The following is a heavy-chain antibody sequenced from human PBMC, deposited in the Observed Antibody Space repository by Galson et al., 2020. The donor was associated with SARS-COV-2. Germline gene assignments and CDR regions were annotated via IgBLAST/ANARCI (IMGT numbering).Heavy chain of an antibody. V-gene: IGHV3-48*01. CDR1: AFTFTSYS. J-gene: IGHJ4*02. Sequence: GGSLRLSCAASAFTFTSYSMKWVRQAPGKGLVWVSYFSSTSRTLYNADSVKGRFTISRDNAQNSLYLQMHSMRAEDTAVYYCARDLMAAAGTNYWGQGTLGTVPS. D-gene: IGHD6-13*01. CDR2: FSSTSRTL. CDR3: ARDLMAAAGTNY.